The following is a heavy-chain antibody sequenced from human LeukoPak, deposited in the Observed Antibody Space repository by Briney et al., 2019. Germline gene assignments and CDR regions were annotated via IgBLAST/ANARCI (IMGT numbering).Heavy chain of an antibody. Sequence: ASVKVSCKASGYTFTSYYMHWVRQAPGQGLEWMGWINPNSGGTNYAQKFQGRVTMTRDTSISTAYMELSRLRSDDTAVYYCARANYRQQLVRGDAFDIWGQGTMVTVSS. J-gene: IGHJ3*02. CDR2: INPNSGGT. CDR3: ARANYRQQLVRGDAFDI. CDR1: GYTFTSYY. V-gene: IGHV1-2*02. D-gene: IGHD6-13*01.